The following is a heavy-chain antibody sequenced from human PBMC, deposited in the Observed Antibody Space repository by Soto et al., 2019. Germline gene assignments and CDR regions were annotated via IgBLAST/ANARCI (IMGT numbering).Heavy chain of an antibody. D-gene: IGHD1-26*01. Sequence: QVQLEESGPGLVKPSQTLSLTCSVSGGSFSSDSFIWSWVRQFPGKGLEWIGYIYYSGTTYYNPSLRSRVMMSVDTSKNQFSLHLSSVTAADTAVYYCARDHKWDGMDVWGQGATDTVSS. V-gene: IGHV4-31*03. J-gene: IGHJ6*02. CDR3: ARDHKWDGMDV. CDR2: IYYSGTT. CDR1: GGSFSSDSFI.